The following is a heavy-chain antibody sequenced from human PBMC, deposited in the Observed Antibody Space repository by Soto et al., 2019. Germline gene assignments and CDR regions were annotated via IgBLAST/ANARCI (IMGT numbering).Heavy chain of an antibody. CDR3: VKAKGSGWFPFDH. V-gene: IGHV3-9*01. Sequence: EVQLVESGGGLVQPGRSLRLSCAASGFTFDDYAMHWVRQVPGKGLEWVSGISWNSENIDYADSVKGRFTISRDNAKNSLFLQMKSLRAEDTALYYCVKAKGSGWFPFDHWRQGTPVTVSS. J-gene: IGHJ4*02. D-gene: IGHD6-19*01. CDR2: ISWNSENI. CDR1: GFTFDDYA.